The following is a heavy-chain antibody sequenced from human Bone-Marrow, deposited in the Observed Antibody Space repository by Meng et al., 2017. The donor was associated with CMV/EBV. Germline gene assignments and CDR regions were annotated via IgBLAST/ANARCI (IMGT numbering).Heavy chain of an antibody. V-gene: IGHV4-39*07. CDR2: MSYSGGA. Sequence: SETLSLTCTVSGVSISRGYYYWGWMRQPPGKGLEWVGSMSYSGGAYYNPSLESRATISVDTSKNQFSLKLSSVTAADTAVYYCARGKWVGATSWIAFGYWGQGTLVTVSS. CDR3: ARGKWVGATSWIAFGY. D-gene: IGHD1-26*01. CDR1: GVSISRGYYY. J-gene: IGHJ4*02.